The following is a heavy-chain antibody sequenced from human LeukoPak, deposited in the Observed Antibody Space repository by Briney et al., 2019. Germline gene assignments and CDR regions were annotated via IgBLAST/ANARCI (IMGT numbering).Heavy chain of an antibody. CDR1: GFTVSSNY. J-gene: IGHJ4*02. Sequence: GGSLRLSCAASGFTVSSNYMSWVRQAPGKGLEWVSVIYSGGSTYYRDSVKGRFNISRDNSKKTIYLQMNSLRAEDTAMYYCARDPNPIVGTSGENDYWGQGTLVTVSS. V-gene: IGHV3-53*01. D-gene: IGHD2-2*01. CDR2: IYSGGST. CDR3: ARDPNPIVGTSGENDY.